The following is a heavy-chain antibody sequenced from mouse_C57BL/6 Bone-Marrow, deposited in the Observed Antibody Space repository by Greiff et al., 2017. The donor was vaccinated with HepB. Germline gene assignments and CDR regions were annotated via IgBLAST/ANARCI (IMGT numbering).Heavy chain of an antibody. D-gene: IGHD2-3*01. J-gene: IGHJ4*01. CDR2: IYPSDSYT. Sequence: QVHVKQSGAELARPGASVKLSCKASGYTFTSYGISWVKQRTGQGLEWIGEIYPSDSYTNYNQKFKGKATLTVDTSSSTAYMQLSSLTSEDSAVYYCARSGDDGYPYAMDYWGQGTSVTVSS. CDR1: GYTFTSYG. V-gene: IGHV1-69*02. CDR3: ARSGDDGYPYAMDY.